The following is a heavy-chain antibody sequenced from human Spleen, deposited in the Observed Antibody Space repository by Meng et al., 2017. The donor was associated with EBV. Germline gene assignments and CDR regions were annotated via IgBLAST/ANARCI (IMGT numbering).Heavy chain of an antibody. CDR1: GYTFSTSA. J-gene: IGHJ4*02. CDR2: IYAGDGST. D-gene: IGHD5-12*01. V-gene: IGHV1-3*01. CDR3: ASYTSKGYAIDY. Sequence: VQLVQFGAEVKKPGASVKLSCKASGYTFSTSAMHWVRQAPGQRLEWMGWIYAGDGSTKYSQRLQDRVTITRDTSASTSYMELSSLGSEDTAVYYCASYTSKGYAIDYWGRGTLVTVSS.